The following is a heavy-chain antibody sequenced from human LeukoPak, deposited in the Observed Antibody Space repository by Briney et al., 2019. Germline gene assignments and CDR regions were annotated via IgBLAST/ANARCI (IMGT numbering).Heavy chain of an antibody. CDR2: IYHSGST. CDR1: GGSISSGGYY. J-gene: IGHJ4*02. CDR3: ARSRQGSGLLNY. D-gene: IGHD3-10*01. V-gene: IGHV4-30-2*01. Sequence: SQTLSLTRTVSGGSISSGGYYWSWIRQPPGKGLEWIGYIYHSGSTYYNPSLKSRVTISVDRPKNQFLLNVTSVTAADTAVYYCARSRQGSGLLNYWGQGNLVAVSS.